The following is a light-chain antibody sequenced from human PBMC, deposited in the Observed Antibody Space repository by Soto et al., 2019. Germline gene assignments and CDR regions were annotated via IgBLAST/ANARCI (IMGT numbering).Light chain of an antibody. J-gene: IGKJ3*01. CDR2: QPS. Sequence: DVQLTQSPSTLSASVGDRVTIACRAPQSVSGWLAWYQQKSGKAPKLLISQPSGLESGVPSRFSGSGSRTEFNLTISSLQPDDFATYYCQQDNGHFFTFGPGTKVDL. CDR1: QSVSGW. CDR3: QQDNGHFFT. V-gene: IGKV1-5*03.